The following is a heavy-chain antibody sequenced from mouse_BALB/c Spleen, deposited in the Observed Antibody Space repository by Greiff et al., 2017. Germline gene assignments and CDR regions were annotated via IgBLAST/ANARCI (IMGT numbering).Heavy chain of an antibody. V-gene: IGHV5-9-4*01. Sequence: EVQVVESGGGLVKPGGSLKLSCAAPVFTFSSYATSRVRQSPEKRPEWVAEISSGGSYTYFPDTVTGRFTISRDNAKNTLYLEMSSLRSEDTAMYYCARAARATAFAYWGQGTLVTVSA. CDR1: VFTFSSYA. J-gene: IGHJ3*01. CDR3: ARAARATAFAY. D-gene: IGHD3-1*01. CDR2: ISSGGSYT.